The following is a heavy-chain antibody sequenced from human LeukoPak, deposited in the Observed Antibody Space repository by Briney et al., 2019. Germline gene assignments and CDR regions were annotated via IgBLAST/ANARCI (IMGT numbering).Heavy chain of an antibody. CDR1: GGSISSYY. D-gene: IGHD3-10*01. Sequence: SETLSLTCTVSGGSISSYYWSWIRQPPGKGLEWIGYIYYSGSTNYNPSLKSRVTISVDTSKNQFSLKLSSVTAADTAVYYCARASYGSGSLDYWGQGTLVTVSS. CDR3: ARASYGSGSLDY. CDR2: IYYSGST. J-gene: IGHJ4*02. V-gene: IGHV4-59*01.